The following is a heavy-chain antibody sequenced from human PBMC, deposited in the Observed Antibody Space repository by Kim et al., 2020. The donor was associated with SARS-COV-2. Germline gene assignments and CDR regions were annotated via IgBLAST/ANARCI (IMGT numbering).Heavy chain of an antibody. J-gene: IGHJ4*02. CDR1: GGSFSGYY. CDR2: INHSGST. CDR3: ARGSVAAAGTFVVSY. D-gene: IGHD6-13*01. Sequence: SETLSLTCAVYGGSFSGYYWSWIRQPPGKGLEWIGEINHSGSTNYNPSLKSRVTISVDTSKNQFSLKLSSVTAADTAVYYCARGSVAAAGTFVVSYWGQGTLVTVSS. V-gene: IGHV4-34*01.